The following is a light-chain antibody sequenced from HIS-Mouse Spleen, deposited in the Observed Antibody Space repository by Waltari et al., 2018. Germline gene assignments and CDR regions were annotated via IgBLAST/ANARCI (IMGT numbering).Light chain of an antibody. Sequence: QSALTQPPSVSGSPGRPIPIPCPGPSSVVGGYTLVPWNQQHPGKPPKLMVYEGSKRPSGVSNRFSGSKSGNTASLTISGLQAEDEADYYCCSYACSSTWVFGGGTKLTVL. CDR3: CSYACSSTWV. CDR1: SSVVGGYTL. V-gene: IGLV2-23*01. J-gene: IGLJ3*02. CDR2: EGS.